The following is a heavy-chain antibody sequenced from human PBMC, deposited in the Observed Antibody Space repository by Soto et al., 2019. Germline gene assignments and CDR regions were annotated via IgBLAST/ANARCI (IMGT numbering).Heavy chain of an antibody. Sequence: SETLSLTCTVSGGSITSSYYWGWIRQPPGKGLEWIGSIYYSGSTYYNPSLKSRVTISVDTSKNQFSLKLSSVTAADTAVYYFVTIPATTILTVYWGQKSLVTV. CDR3: VTIPATTILTVY. CDR2: IYYSGST. D-gene: IGHD2-2*02. V-gene: IGHV4-39*01. J-gene: IGHJ4*02. CDR1: GGSITSSYY.